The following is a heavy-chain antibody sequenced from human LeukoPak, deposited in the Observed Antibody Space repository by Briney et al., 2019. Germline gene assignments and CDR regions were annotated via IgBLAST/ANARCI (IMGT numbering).Heavy chain of an antibody. D-gene: IGHD3-3*01. Sequence: GGSLRLSCAASGFTFSNYWMHWVRQAPGKGLVWVSRTNSDGSSTNYADSAKGRFTISRDNAKNTLYLQMNSLRAEDAAVYYCATNSFWSGYYWGQGTLVTVSS. V-gene: IGHV3-74*01. J-gene: IGHJ4*02. CDR2: TNSDGSST. CDR3: ATNSFWSGYY. CDR1: GFTFSNYW.